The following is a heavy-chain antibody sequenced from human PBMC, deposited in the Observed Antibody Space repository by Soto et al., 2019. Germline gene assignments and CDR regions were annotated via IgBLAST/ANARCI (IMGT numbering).Heavy chain of an antibody. Sequence: GASVKVSCKASGFTFTSSAVQWVRQARGQRLEWIGWIVVGSGNTNYAQKFQERVTITRDMSTSTAYMELSSLRSEDTAVYYCAAALGSSGSSAFDIWGQGTMVTVSS. D-gene: IGHD3-22*01. CDR2: IVVGSGNT. V-gene: IGHV1-58*01. J-gene: IGHJ3*02. CDR3: AAALGSSGSSAFDI. CDR1: GFTFTSSA.